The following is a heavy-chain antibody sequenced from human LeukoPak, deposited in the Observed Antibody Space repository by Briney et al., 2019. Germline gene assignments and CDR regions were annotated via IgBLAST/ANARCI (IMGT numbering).Heavy chain of an antibody. CDR3: ARNILRYFEGPPYFYYYMDV. Sequence: GASVKVSCKVSGYTLTELSMHWVRQAPGKGLEWMGGFDSEDGETIYAQKFQGRVTMSRNTSINTVYMELSSLRSEDTAVYYCARNILRYFEGPPYFYYYMDVWGKGTTVTISS. D-gene: IGHD3-9*01. CDR1: GYTLTELS. V-gene: IGHV1-24*01. J-gene: IGHJ6*03. CDR2: FDSEDGET.